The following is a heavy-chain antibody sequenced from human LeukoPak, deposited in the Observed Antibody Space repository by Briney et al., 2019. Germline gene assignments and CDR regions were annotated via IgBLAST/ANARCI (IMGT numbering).Heavy chain of an antibody. Sequence: TGGSLRLSCAASGFTFDDYAMHWVRQAPGKGLEWVSLISGDGGSTYYADPVKGRFTISRDNSKNSLYLQMNSLRTEDTALYYCAEDYYYDSSGQDAFDIWGQGTMVTVSS. CDR1: GFTFDDYA. CDR3: AEDYYYDSSGQDAFDI. D-gene: IGHD3-22*01. CDR2: ISGDGGST. V-gene: IGHV3-43*02. J-gene: IGHJ3*02.